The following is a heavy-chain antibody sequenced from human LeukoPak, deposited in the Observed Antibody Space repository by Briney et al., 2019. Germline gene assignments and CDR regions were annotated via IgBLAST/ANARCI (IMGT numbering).Heavy chain of an antibody. J-gene: IGHJ6*03. CDR3: V. Sequence: SETLSLTCAVSGVAISRGGYAWNWIRQPPGKGLEWIAYIYHSGTTYYNPSLKSRATISVDTSKNQFSLSLSSVTAADTAYYMDVWGKRTTVTGSS. CDR1: GVAISRGGYA. V-gene: IGHV4-30-4*07. CDR2: IYHSGTT.